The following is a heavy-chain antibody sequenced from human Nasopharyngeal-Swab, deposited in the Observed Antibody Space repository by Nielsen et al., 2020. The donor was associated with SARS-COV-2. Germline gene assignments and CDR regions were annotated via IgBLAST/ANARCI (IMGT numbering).Heavy chain of an antibody. V-gene: IGHV3-49*04. D-gene: IGHD3-22*01. J-gene: IGHJ3*02. CDR1: GFTFGDYA. CDR2: IRSKAYGGTT. CDR3: TGREIVVVTTGAFDI. Sequence: GGSLRLSCTASGFTFGDYAMSWVRQAPGKGLEWVGFIRSKAYGGTTEYAASVKGRFTTSRDDSKSIAYLQMNSLKTEDTAVYYCTGREIVVVTTGAFDIWGQGTMVTVSS.